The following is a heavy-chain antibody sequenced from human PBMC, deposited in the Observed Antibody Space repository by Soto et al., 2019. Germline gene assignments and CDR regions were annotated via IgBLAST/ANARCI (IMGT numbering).Heavy chain of an antibody. CDR2: IRSKANGWTT. Sequence: PGGSLRLSCAASGFTFSGSAMHWVRQASGKGLEWVGRIRSKANGWTTAYAAPVKGRFTISRDDSKSTVYLQMNSLNTEDTAVYYCTTDRYYDTSGYIGYWGQGTLVTVSS. D-gene: IGHD3-22*01. J-gene: IGHJ4*02. CDR1: GFTFSGSA. V-gene: IGHV3-73*01. CDR3: TTDRYYDTSGYIGY.